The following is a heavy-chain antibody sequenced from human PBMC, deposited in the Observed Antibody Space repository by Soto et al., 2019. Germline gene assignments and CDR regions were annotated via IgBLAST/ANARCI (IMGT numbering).Heavy chain of an antibody. CDR3: AKEGGRARGYNYGNTYFDY. D-gene: IGHD5-12*01. J-gene: IGHJ4*02. Sequence: SVKVSCKASGDTFSGYPINWVRQAPGEGLEWMGRIIPVFGTTNDAQRFEGRVTFTADESTNTAYMELRGLSAEDTAVYYCAKEGGRARGYNYGNTYFDYWGQGTRVTVSS. CDR1: GDTFSGYP. CDR2: IIPVFGTT. V-gene: IGHV1-69*13.